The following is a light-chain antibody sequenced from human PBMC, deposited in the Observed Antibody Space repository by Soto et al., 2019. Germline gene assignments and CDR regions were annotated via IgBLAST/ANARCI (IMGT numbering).Light chain of an antibody. CDR3: QHYNSYSEA. J-gene: IGKJ1*01. CDR1: QTISSW. CDR2: KSS. V-gene: IGKV1-5*03. Sequence: DIQMTQSPSTLSGSVGDRVTITCRASQTISSWLAWYQQKPGKAPKLVLYKSSTLKSGVPSRFSCSGSGTEFTLNISSLPPDDFATYYCQHYNSYSEACGQGTKVELK.